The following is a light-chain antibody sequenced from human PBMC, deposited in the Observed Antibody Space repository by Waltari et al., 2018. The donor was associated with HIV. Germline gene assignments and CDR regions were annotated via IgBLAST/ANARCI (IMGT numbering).Light chain of an antibody. CDR2: HVS. CDR1: QSLVYSDGNTY. V-gene: IGKV2-30*01. Sequence: DVVMTLSPLSLPVTLGQRDSISCRSSQSLVYSDGNTYLNWFQQRPGQSPKLLISHVSSRDSGVPDRFIGSGSGTDFTLNISRVEAEDVGLYYCMQATRWPYTFGQGTKLEIK. CDR3: MQATRWPYT. J-gene: IGKJ2*01.